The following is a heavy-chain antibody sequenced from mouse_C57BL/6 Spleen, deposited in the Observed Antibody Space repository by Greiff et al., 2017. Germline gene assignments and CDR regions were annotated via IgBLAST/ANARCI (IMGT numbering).Heavy chain of an antibody. Sequence: EVHLVESGAELVRPGASVKLSCTASGFNINDYYMHWVKQRPEQGLEWIGRIDPDDGDTEYAPKFQGKATMTADTSSNTAYLRLSSLTSEDTAVYYCTTFTTVVERYFGYWGQGTTLTVSS. CDR3: TTFTTVVERYFGY. V-gene: IGHV14-1*01. J-gene: IGHJ2*01. CDR2: IDPDDGDT. CDR1: GFNINDYY. D-gene: IGHD1-1*01.